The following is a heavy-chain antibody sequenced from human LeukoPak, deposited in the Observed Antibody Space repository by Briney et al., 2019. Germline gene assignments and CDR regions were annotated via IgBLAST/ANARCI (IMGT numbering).Heavy chain of an antibody. J-gene: IGHJ4*02. CDR1: GGSISSYY. CDR3: ARATKINSSAYYV. V-gene: IGHV4-59*01. D-gene: IGHD3-22*01. Sequence: SETLSLTCTVSGGSISSYYWSWIRQPPGKGLEWIGYIYYTGSTNYNPSLKSRVTISIDTSKNQFSLNLSSVTVADTAVYYCARATKINSSAYYVWGQGTLVTVSS. CDR2: IYYTGST.